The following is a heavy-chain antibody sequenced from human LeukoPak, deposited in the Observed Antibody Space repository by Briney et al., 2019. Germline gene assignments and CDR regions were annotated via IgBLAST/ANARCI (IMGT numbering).Heavy chain of an antibody. J-gene: IGHJ4*02. Sequence: GGSLRLSCAASGFTFSSYWMHWVRQAPGKGLVWVANIKQDGSEKYYVDSVKGRFTISRDNAKNSLYLQMNSLRAEDTAVYYCARGTVLRYFDWSYSDYWGQGTLVTVSS. CDR2: IKQDGSEK. V-gene: IGHV3-7*01. D-gene: IGHD3-9*01. CDR3: ARGTVLRYFDWSYSDY. CDR1: GFTFSSYW.